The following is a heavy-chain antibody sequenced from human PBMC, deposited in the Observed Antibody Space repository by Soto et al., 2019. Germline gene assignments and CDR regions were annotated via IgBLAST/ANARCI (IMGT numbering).Heavy chain of an antibody. V-gene: IGHV4-4*07. CDR2: IHSSGST. CDR1: GASMNSYH. Sequence: LSLTCTVSGASMNSYHWSWIRQPAGKGLEWIGHIHSSGSTNYNPSLRSRVTMSVDTSKNQFSLRLMSLTAADTAVYYCARDQGVAAAGITWFDPWGQGSLVTV. J-gene: IGHJ5*02. D-gene: IGHD6-13*01. CDR3: ARDQGVAAAGITWFDP.